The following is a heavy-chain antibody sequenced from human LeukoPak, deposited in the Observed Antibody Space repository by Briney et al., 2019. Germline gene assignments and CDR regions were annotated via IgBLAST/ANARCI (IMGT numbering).Heavy chain of an antibody. V-gene: IGHV4-59*01. CDR3: ARDNSNSDWYIRGWLDP. D-gene: IGHD6-19*01. Sequence: SETLSLTCTVSGGSISDYHWTWIRQPPGKGLEYIGYIYNRGTTFYNPSLQSRVTMSADTSKKQFSLKLTSVTAADTAVYYCARDNSNSDWYIRGWLDPWGQGTLVTVSS. CDR1: GGSISDYH. CDR2: IYNRGTT. J-gene: IGHJ5*02.